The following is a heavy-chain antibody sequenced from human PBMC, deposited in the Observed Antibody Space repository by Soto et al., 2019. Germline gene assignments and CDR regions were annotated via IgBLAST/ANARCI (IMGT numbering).Heavy chain of an antibody. CDR2: INHSGST. J-gene: IGHJ6*02. Sequence: PSETLSLTCAVYGGSFSGYYWSWIRQPPGKGLEWIGEINHSGSTNYNPSLKSRVTISVDTSKNQFSLKLSSVTAADTAVYYCASLPRACSTSSRCRYYYYYGMDVWGQGTTVTVSS. CDR3: ASLPRACSTSSRCRYYYYYGMDV. V-gene: IGHV4-34*01. D-gene: IGHD2-2*01. CDR1: GGSFSGYY.